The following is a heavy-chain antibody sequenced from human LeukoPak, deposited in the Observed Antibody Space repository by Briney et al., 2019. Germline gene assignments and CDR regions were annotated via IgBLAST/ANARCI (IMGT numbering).Heavy chain of an antibody. D-gene: IGHD3-22*01. J-gene: IGHJ3*02. CDR3: ARNTSGFKLGDAFDI. CDR2: IYSGGST. Sequence: GGSLRLSCAASGFTVSSNYMSWVRQGQGKGREWVSIIYSGGSTYYADSVKGRFTISRDNSKNTLYLQMNSLRAEDTAIYYCARNTSGFKLGDAFDIWGQGTMVTVSS. CDR1: GFTVSSNY. V-gene: IGHV3-53*01.